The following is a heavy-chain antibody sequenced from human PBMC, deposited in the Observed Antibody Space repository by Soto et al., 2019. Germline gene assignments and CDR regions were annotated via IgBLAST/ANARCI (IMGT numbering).Heavy chain of an antibody. J-gene: IGHJ4*02. CDR1: GFTFSGYS. CDR3: AREDILGARSFDY. CDR2: ISSGSKTI. D-gene: IGHD1-26*01. Sequence: GGSLRLSCAASGFTFSGYSVNWVRQAPGKGLEWVSYISSGSKTIYYAESVKGRFTVSRDNARNSQYLQMNSLRDEDTAVYYCAREDILGARSFDYWGQGTLVTVSS. V-gene: IGHV3-48*02.